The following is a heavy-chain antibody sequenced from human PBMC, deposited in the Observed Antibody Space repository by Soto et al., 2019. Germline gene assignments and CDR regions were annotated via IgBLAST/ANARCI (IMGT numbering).Heavy chain of an antibody. CDR1: GGSTSSYY. D-gene: IGHD3-10*01. CDR2: IYYSGST. V-gene: IGHV4-59*01. CDR3: ARDGSLLWFGESAGGDYYYGMDV. Sequence: SETLSLTCTVSGGSTSSYYWSWIRQPPGKGLEWIGYIYYSGSTNYNPSLKSRVTISVDTSKNQFSLKLSSVTAADTAVYYCARDGSLLWFGESAGGDYYYGMDVWGQGTTVTVSS. J-gene: IGHJ6*02.